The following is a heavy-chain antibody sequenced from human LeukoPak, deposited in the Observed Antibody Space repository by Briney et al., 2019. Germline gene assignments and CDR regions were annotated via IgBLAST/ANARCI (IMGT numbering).Heavy chain of an antibody. CDR1: GSSISSYH. CDR2: IYYSGST. D-gene: IGHD1-20*01. J-gene: IGHJ4*02. CDR3: ARGNWFTFDY. V-gene: IGHV4-59*01. Sequence: SETLSLTCTVSGSSISSYHWSWIRQPPGKGLEWIGYIYYSGSTNYNPSLKSRVTISVDTSKNQFSLKLSSVTAADTAVYYCARGNWFTFDYWGQGTLVTVSS.